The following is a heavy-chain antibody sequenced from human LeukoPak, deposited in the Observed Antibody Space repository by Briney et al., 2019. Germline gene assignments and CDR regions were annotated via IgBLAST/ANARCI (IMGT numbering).Heavy chain of an antibody. J-gene: IGHJ3*02. D-gene: IGHD2-15*01. Sequence: GGSLRLSCAASAFTFSTHWMSWVRQAPGKGLEWVANIKQDGSEKYYVDSVKGRFTISRDNAKDSLYLQMTSLRAEDTAVYYCASRRGWLQRLPTHDAFDIWGQGTMVTVSS. CDR2: IKQDGSEK. V-gene: IGHV3-7*01. CDR1: AFTFSTHW. CDR3: ASRRGWLQRLPTHDAFDI.